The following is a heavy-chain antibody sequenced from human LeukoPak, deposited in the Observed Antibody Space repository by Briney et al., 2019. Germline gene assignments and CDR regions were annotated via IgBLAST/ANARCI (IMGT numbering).Heavy chain of an antibody. CDR3: VNSGRSGGMAVAGTGYYFDY. CDR1: GFTFSSYA. CDR2: ISSNGGST. J-gene: IGHJ4*02. Sequence: PGGSLRLSCLASGFTFSSYAMHWVRQAPGKGLEYVSAISSNGGSTYYADSVKGRFTISRDSSKNTLYLQMSSLRAEDTAVYYCVNSGRSGGMAVAGTGYYFDYWGQGTLVTVSS. D-gene: IGHD6-19*01. V-gene: IGHV3-64D*06.